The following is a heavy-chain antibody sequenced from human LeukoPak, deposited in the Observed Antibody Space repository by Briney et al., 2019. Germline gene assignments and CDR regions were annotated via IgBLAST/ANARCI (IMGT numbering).Heavy chain of an antibody. D-gene: IGHD3-22*01. CDR1: GYTFTSYD. J-gene: IGHJ4*02. CDR2: MNPNSGNT. V-gene: IGHV1-8*01. CDR3: ARGSYYYDSSGTDFDY. Sequence: ASVKVSCKASGYTFTSYDINWVRQATGQGLEWMGWMNPNSGNTGYAQKFQGRVTMTRNTSISTAYMELSSLRPEDTAVYYCARGSYYYDSSGTDFDYWGQGTLVTVSS.